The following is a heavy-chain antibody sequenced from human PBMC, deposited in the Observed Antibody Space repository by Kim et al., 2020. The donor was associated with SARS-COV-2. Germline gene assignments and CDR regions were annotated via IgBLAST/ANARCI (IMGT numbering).Heavy chain of an antibody. D-gene: IGHD1-26*01. CDR3: AREWELHTIDY. Sequence: TKYSQKFQGRVTITRDTSASTAYMELSSLRSEDTAVYYCAREWELHTIDYWGQGTLVTVSS. J-gene: IGHJ4*02. CDR2: T. V-gene: IGHV1-3*01.